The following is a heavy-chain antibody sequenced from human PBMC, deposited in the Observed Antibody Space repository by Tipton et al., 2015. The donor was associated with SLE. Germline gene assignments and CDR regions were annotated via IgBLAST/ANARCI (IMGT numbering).Heavy chain of an antibody. CDR1: GGSISSGDYY. V-gene: IGHV4-30-4*01. CDR2: IYYSGST. CDR3: ARDRPGTDYAFDI. Sequence: TLSLTCTVSGGSISSGDYYWNWIRQPPGKGLEWIGYIYYSGSTYYNPSLRSRLTMSVDTSKNHFSLKLSSVTAADTAVYYCARDRPGTDYAFDIWGQGTMVTVSS. J-gene: IGHJ3*02.